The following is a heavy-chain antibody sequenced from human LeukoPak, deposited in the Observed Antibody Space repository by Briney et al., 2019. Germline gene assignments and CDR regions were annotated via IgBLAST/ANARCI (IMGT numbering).Heavy chain of an antibody. CDR2: MFIRGSA. V-gene: IGHV4-4*07. CDR1: GGSISSLY. D-gene: IGHD3-3*01. CDR3: ARDQGWVGVSVSLDL. Sequence: SQSLSLTRTVSGGSISSLYWNWVRQPARKGLEWVGRMFIRGSANYSPSVKSRVSMSLDKSRSQFSLNLSSVTAADTAVYYCARDQGWVGVSVSLDLWGPGTLVTVSS. J-gene: IGHJ5*02.